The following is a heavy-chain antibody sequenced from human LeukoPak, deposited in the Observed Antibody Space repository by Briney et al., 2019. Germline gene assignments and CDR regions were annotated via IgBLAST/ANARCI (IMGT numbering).Heavy chain of an antibody. D-gene: IGHD2-2*01. CDR1: GYTFTSYG. CDR3: ARQRGSTSWSSYYYYMDV. V-gene: IGHV1-18*01. CDR2: ISAYNGNT. J-gene: IGHJ6*03. Sequence: GASVKVSCKASGYTFTSYGISWVRQAPGQGLEWMGWISAYNGNTNYAQKLQGRVTMTTDTSTSTAYMELRSLRSDDTAVYYCARQRGSTSWSSYYYYMDVWGKGTPVTVSS.